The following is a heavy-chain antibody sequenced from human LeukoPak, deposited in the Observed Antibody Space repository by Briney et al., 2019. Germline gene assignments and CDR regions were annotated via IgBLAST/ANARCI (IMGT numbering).Heavy chain of an antibody. CDR2: IYYSGST. J-gene: IGHJ5*02. CDR1: GGSISSGGYY. D-gene: IGHD5-18*01. V-gene: IGHV4-31*03. Sequence: SETPSLTCTVSGGSISSGGYYWSWIRQHPGKGLEWIGYIYYSGSTYYNPSLKSRVTISVDTSKNQFSLKLSSVTAADTAVYYCARVDDTAMNRWGQGTLVTVSS. CDR3: ARVDDTAMNR.